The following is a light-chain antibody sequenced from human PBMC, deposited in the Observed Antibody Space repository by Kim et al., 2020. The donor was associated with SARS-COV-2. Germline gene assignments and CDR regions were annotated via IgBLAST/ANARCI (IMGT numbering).Light chain of an antibody. Sequence: QSVLTQPPSISGAPGQRVTISCAGSSSNIGAGYDVHWYQQFPGTAPKLIIYGGNTRPSGVPDRFSASKSGTTASLAIAGLHAEDEADYYCQAYDNILSGSYVFGSGTKVTVL. CDR1: SSNIGAGYD. V-gene: IGLV1-40*01. CDR2: GGN. J-gene: IGLJ1*01. CDR3: QAYDNILSGSYV.